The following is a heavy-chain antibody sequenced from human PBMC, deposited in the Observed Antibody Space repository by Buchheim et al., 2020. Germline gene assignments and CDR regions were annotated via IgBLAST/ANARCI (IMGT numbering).Heavy chain of an antibody. Sequence: QVQLVQSGAEVKKPGASVKVSCKASGYTFTSYYMHWVRQAPGQGLEWMGIINPSGGSTSYAQKFRGRVTMPRDTSPSQVYMELSSLRSEDTAVYYCARDPRRGWYFDLWGRGTL. J-gene: IGHJ2*01. CDR2: INPSGGST. CDR3: ARDPRRGWYFDL. CDR1: GYTFTSYY. D-gene: IGHD1-26*01. V-gene: IGHV1-46*01.